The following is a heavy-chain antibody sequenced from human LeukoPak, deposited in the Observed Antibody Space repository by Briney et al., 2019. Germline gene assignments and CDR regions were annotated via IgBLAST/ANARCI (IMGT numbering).Heavy chain of an antibody. CDR1: GGSISSYY. CDR3: ARETPYYDILTGYYPAAFDY. D-gene: IGHD3-9*01. Sequence: PSETLSLTCTVSGGSISSYYWSWIRQPAGKGLEWIGRIYTSGSTNYNASLKSRVTMSVDTSKNQFPLKLSSVTAADTAVYYCARETPYYDILTGYYPAAFDYWGQGTLVTVSS. CDR2: IYTSGST. J-gene: IGHJ4*02. V-gene: IGHV4-4*07.